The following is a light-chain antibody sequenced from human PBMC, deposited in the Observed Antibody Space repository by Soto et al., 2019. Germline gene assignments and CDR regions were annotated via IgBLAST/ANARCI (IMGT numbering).Light chain of an antibody. CDR2: DVS. Sequence: QSALTQPASVSGSPGQSITISCTGTSSDVGGYDYVSWHQQHPGKAPRVMIYDVSNRPSGVSNRFSGSKSGNTASLTISGLQAEDEADYYCFSYTISDTFDFGTGTKLTVL. J-gene: IGLJ1*01. CDR1: SSDVGGYDY. V-gene: IGLV2-14*01. CDR3: FSYTISDTFD.